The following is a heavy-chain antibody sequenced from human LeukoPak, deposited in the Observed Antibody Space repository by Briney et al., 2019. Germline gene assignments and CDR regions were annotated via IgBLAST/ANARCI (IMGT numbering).Heavy chain of an antibody. D-gene: IGHD6-19*01. V-gene: IGHV3-23*01. CDR1: GFTFTNYV. Sequence: HAGGSLRLSCAASGFTFTNYVVSWVRQAPGKGLEWVSSISGGGGTTYYADSVKGRFAISRDNSKDTLYLQMNSLRAEDTAVYYCAKDHNSGWYRLGDYWGQGTLVTVSS. CDR2: ISGGGGTT. J-gene: IGHJ4*02. CDR3: AKDHNSGWYRLGDY.